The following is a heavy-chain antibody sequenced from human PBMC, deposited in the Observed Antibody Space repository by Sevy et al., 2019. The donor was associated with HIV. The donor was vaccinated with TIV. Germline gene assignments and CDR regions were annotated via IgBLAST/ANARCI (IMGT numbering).Heavy chain of an antibody. Sequence: GGSLRLSCAASGFTFSSAWMSWVRQAPGKGLEWVGRIKSKIDGGAIDYAAPVKGRFSISREDSKNTVYLQMNSLKTEDTAVYYCITDPGYRGYEEEEINYYYYGMDVWGQGTTVTVSS. CDR1: GFTFSSAW. CDR2: IKSKIDGGAI. V-gene: IGHV3-15*01. J-gene: IGHJ6*02. CDR3: ITDPGYRGYEEEEINYYYYGMDV. D-gene: IGHD5-12*01.